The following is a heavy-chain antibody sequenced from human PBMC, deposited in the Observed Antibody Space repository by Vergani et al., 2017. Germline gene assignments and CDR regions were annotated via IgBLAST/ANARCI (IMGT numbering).Heavy chain of an antibody. D-gene: IGHD3-3*01. CDR2: MYHSGST. CDR3: GRVANFYGLECRLRDL. J-gene: IGHJ5*02. Sequence: QVRLQESGPGLVKPSETLSLTCTVSGGSMRGYYWSWIRQPPGKELEWIGYMYHSGSTNYNPRLKTRVTISRDTFKNQFSLKLNSVTAADTAVYYCGRVANFYGLECRLRDLWSQGILVTVSS. CDR1: GGSMRGYY. V-gene: IGHV4-59*01.